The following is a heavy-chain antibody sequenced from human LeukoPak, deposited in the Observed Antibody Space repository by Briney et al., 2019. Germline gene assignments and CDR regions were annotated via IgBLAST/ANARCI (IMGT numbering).Heavy chain of an antibody. Sequence: SETLSLTCTVSGGSIRSYYWSWIRQPPGKGLEWIGNIYYSGSSNYNPSLKSRVTISVDTSKNQFSLNLSSVTAADTAVYYCARQGVSGGWTTDAFDIWAKGQWSPSLQ. CDR1: GGSIRSYY. D-gene: IGHD6-19*01. CDR2: IYYSGSS. J-gene: IGHJ3*02. V-gene: IGHV4-59*08. CDR3: ARQGVSGGWTTDAFDI.